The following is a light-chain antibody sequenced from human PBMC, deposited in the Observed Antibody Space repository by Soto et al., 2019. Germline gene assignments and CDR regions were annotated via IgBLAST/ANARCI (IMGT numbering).Light chain of an antibody. CDR2: DAS. CDR3: QQRSNWPT. J-gene: IGKJ2*01. CDR1: QSVSSY. Sequence: EIVLTQSPATLSLSPGERATLSCRASQSVSSYLAWYQQKPGQAPGLLIYDASNRATGIPARFSGSGSGTDFTLTISRLEHEDFAVYYCQQRSNWPTFGQGTKLEIK. V-gene: IGKV3-11*01.